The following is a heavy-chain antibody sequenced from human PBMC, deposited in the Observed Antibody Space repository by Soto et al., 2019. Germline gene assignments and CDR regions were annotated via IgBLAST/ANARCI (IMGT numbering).Heavy chain of an antibody. CDR1: GFTFTNAW. CDR2: IKSKTDDGTT. V-gene: IGHV3-15*01. J-gene: IGHJ4*02. Sequence: EVQLVESGGGLVKPGGSLRLSCAASGFTFTNAWMSWVRQAPGKGLEWVGRIKSKTDDGTTDYAAPVKGRITISRHDSENTVYLQMDLVKTEATAVYYCTTGLRWVVPSSFGGAGTLVTVSS. CDR3: TTGLRWVVPSSF. D-gene: IGHD6-19*01.